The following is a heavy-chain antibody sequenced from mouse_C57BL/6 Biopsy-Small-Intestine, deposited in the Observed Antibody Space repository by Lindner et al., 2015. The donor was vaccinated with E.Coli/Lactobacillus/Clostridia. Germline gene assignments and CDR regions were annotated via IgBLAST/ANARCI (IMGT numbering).Heavy chain of an antibody. Sequence: VQLQESGAELVKPGASVKLSCKASGYTFTAYAVHWVKQRSGQGLEWIAWFYPGSGSIEYNEKFEDKATLTADKSSSTVYMELSRLTSEDSAVYFCARHEEGVYYGNFYFDYWGQGTTLTVSS. CDR1: GYTFTAYA. D-gene: IGHD2-1*01. J-gene: IGHJ2*01. CDR2: FYPGSGSI. CDR3: ARHEEGVYYGNFYFDY. V-gene: IGHV1-62-2*01.